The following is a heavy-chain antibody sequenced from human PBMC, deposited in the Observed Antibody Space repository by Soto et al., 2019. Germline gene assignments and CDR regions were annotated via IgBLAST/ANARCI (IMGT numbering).Heavy chain of an antibody. V-gene: IGHV1-3*01. CDR2: INAGNGNT. J-gene: IGHJ6*02. CDR3: ASEPQITRSYGMDV. Sequence: EASVKVSCKASGYTFTSYAMHWVRQAPGQRLEWMGWINAGNGNTKYSQKFQGRVTITRDTSASTAYMELSSLRSEDTAVYYCASEPQITRSYGMDVWGQGTTVTV. D-gene: IGHD3-10*01. CDR1: GYTFTSYA.